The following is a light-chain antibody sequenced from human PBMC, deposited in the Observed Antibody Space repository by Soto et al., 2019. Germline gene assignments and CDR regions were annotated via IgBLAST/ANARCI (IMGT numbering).Light chain of an antibody. V-gene: IGLV2-8*01. Sequence: QSVLTQPPSASGSPGQSVTISCTGTSSDVGSYTFVSWYQQYPGKAPKVLIYDVNKRPSGVPDRFSGSKSGNTASLTVSGLQSDDEADYFCSSYASSGAVVFGGGTKLTVL. J-gene: IGLJ2*01. CDR3: SSYASSGAVV. CDR2: DVN. CDR1: SSDVGSYTF.